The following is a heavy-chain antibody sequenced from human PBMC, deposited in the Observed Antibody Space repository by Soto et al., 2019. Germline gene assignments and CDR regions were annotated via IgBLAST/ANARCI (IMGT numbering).Heavy chain of an antibody. CDR3: ARHRYSSKTFDI. J-gene: IGHJ3*02. CDR1: GGSISSSSYY. V-gene: IGHV4-39*01. CDR2: IYYSGST. Sequence: QLQLQESGPGLVKPSETLSLTCTVSGGSISSSSYYWGWIRQPPGKGLEWIGSIYYSGSTYYNPSLKSRVTISVDTSKNQFSLKLSSVTAADTAVYYCARHRYSSKTFDIWGQGTMVTVSS. D-gene: IGHD6-19*01.